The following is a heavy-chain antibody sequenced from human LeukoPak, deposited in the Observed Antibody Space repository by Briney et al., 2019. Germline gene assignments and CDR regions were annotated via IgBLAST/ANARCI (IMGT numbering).Heavy chain of an antibody. V-gene: IGHV1-69*06. CDR3: ARDGCSGGSCYSEGYYFDY. CDR1: GGTFSSYA. D-gene: IGHD2-15*01. Sequence: ASVKVSCKASGGTFSSYAISWVRQAPGQGLEWMGGIIPIFGTANYAQKFQGRVTITADKSTSTAYMELSSLRSEDTAVYYCARDGCSGGSCYSEGYYFDYWGQGTLVTVSS. CDR2: IIPIFGTA. J-gene: IGHJ4*02.